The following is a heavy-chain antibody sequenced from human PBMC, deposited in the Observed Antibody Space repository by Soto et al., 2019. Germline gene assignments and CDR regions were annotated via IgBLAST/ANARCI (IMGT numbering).Heavy chain of an antibody. J-gene: IGHJ4*02. CDR2: IGTAGDT. V-gene: IGHV3-13*01. D-gene: IGHD5-12*01. CDR3: ARGNGYDHTGYDY. Sequence: EVQLVESGGGLVQPGGSLRLSCAASGFTFSSYDMHWVRQATGKGLEWVSAIGTAGDTYYPGSVKGRFTISRENAKNSLYLQMNSRRAGDTAVYYCARGNGYDHTGYDYWGQGTLVTVSS. CDR1: GFTFSSYD.